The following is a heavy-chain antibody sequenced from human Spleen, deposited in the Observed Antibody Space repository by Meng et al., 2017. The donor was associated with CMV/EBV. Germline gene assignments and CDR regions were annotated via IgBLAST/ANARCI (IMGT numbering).Heavy chain of an antibody. D-gene: IGHD1-20*01. CDR2: IYYSGST. V-gene: IGHV4-59*01. CDR1: GGSISRYY. CDR3: ARNIWNDYYYYAMDV. Sequence: SETLSLTCTVSGGSISRYYWSWIRQPPGKGLEWIGYIYYSGSTNYNPSLKSRVTISVDTSKTQFSPKLTSVTAADTAVYYCARNIWNDYYYYAMDVWGPGTTVTVSS. J-gene: IGHJ6*02.